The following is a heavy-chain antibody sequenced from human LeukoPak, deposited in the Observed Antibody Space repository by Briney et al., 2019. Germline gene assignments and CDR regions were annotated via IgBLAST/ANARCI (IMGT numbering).Heavy chain of an antibody. CDR2: INSDGSST. CDR3: ARDRRQWLVIDY. J-gene: IGHJ4*02. V-gene: IGHV3-74*01. Sequence: GGSLRLSCAASGFTFSSYWMHWVRQAPGKGLVWVSRINSDGSSTSYADSVKGRFTIPRDNAKNTLYLQMNSLRAEDTAVYYCARDRRQWLVIDYWGQGTLVTVSS. CDR1: GFTFSSYW. D-gene: IGHD6-19*01.